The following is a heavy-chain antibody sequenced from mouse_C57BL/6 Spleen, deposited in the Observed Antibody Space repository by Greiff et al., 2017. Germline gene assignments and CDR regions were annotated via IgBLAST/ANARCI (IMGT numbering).Heavy chain of an antibody. V-gene: IGHV1-55*01. CDR3: ARQDTVVGLLRSMDY. CDR1: GYTFTSYW. Sequence: QVQLKQPGAELVKPGASVKMSCKASGYTFTSYWITWVKQRPGQGLEWIGDIYPGSGSTNYNEKFKSKATLTVDTSSSTAYMQLSCLTSEDSAVYYCARQDTVVGLLRSMDYWGQGTSATVSS. D-gene: IGHD1-1*01. J-gene: IGHJ4*01. CDR2: IYPGSGST.